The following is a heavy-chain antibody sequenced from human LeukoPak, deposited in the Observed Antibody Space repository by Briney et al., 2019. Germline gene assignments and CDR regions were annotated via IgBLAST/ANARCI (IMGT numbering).Heavy chain of an antibody. D-gene: IGHD3-10*01. CDR1: GFTFSSYS. J-gene: IGHJ4*02. CDR2: ISSSSSYI. V-gene: IGHV3-21*01. CDR3: ARAFGGADQFDY. Sequence: GGSLRLSCAASGFTFSSYSMNWVRQAPGKGLEWVSSISSSSSYIYYADSVKGRFTISRDNAKNSLYLQMNSLRAEETAVYYYARAFGGADQFDYWGQGTLVTVSS.